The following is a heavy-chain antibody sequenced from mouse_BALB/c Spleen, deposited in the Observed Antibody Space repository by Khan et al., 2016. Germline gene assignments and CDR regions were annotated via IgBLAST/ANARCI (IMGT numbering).Heavy chain of an antibody. CDR3: ARNFPFDY. CDR1: GYTFTTYW. V-gene: IGHV1-87*01. J-gene: IGHJ2*01. Sequence: VQLQESGAELARPGASVKLSCKASGYTFTTYWIQWVKQRPGQGLEWIGAIYPGDGDTTYTQKFKGKATLTADKSSSTAYMQLGSLASEDSAVYYCARNFPFDYWGQGTTLTVSS. CDR2: IYPGDGDT.